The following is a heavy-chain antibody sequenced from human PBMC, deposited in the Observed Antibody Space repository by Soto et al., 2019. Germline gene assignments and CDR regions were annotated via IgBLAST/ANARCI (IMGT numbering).Heavy chain of an antibody. Sequence: QVQLQESGPGLVKPSQTLSLTCTVSGGSISSRTSYWSWIRQHPGKGLEWIGYIYYGGDSFYNPSHKSRVTIEIDTSENHCSLKRNFGTAADTAVYFCGRGGGGGVDCWGQGTLVTVAS. J-gene: IGHJ4*02. CDR1: GGSISSRTSY. V-gene: IGHV4-31*03. CDR2: IYYGGDS. D-gene: IGHD1-26*01. CDR3: GRGGGGGVDC.